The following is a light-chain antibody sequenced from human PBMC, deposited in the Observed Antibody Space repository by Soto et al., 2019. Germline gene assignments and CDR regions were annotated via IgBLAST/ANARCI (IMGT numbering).Light chain of an antibody. CDR3: SSYTSSSTLV. CDR1: SSDVGGYSY. J-gene: IGLJ2*01. CDR2: DVS. Sequence: QSALTQPASVSGSSGQSITISCTGTSSDVGGYSYVSWYQQHPGKAPKLMIYDVSNRPSGVSNRFSGSKSGNTASLTISGLQAEDEADYYCSSYTSSSTLVFGGGTKLTVL. V-gene: IGLV2-14*01.